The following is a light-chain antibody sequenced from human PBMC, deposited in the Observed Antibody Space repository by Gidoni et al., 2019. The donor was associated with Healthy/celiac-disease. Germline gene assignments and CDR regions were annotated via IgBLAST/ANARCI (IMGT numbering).Light chain of an antibody. CDR2: DVS. CDR1: SSDVGGYNY. V-gene: IGLV2-14*01. Sequence: QSALTQPASVSGSPGQSITISCTGTSSDVGGYNYVSWYQQHPGNAPKLMIYDVSNRPSGVSNRFSGSKSGNTASLTISGLQAEDEADYYCSSYTSSSTYWVFGGGTKLTVL. CDR3: SSYTSSSTYWV. J-gene: IGLJ3*02.